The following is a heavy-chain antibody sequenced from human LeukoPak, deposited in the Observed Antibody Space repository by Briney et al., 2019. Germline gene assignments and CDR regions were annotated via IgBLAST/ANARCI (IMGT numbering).Heavy chain of an antibody. CDR1: GGSINVYY. V-gene: IGHV4-59*01. D-gene: IGHD6-6*01. Sequence: PSETLSLTCRVSGGSINVYYWNWIRQSPGKGLEWLGSISYSGRTNYNPSLNSRVTISMDTSKNRFSLKVSSVIPADTAMYYCARGGSRSYTSSTLDYWGQGTPVTVSS. CDR3: ARGGSRSYTSSTLDY. J-gene: IGHJ4*02. CDR2: ISYSGRT.